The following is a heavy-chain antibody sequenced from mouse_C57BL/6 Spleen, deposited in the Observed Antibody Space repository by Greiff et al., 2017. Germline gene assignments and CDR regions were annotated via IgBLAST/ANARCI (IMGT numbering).Heavy chain of an antibody. Sequence: EVQGVESGGGLVKPGGSLKLSCAASGFTFSDYGMYWVRQAPEKGLEWVAYISSGSSTIYYADTVKGRFTISRDNAKNTLFLQMTSLRSEDTAMYYCARHDYDYFDYWGQGTTLTVSS. CDR2: ISSGSSTI. CDR1: GFTFSDYG. D-gene: IGHD2-4*01. V-gene: IGHV5-17*01. CDR3: ARHDYDYFDY. J-gene: IGHJ2*01.